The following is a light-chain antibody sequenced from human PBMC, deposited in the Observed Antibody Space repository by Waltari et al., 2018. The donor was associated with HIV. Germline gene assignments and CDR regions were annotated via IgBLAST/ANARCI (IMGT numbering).Light chain of an antibody. CDR1: NSNVGNTL. CDR2: RNN. Sequence: QSVLTQPPSASGTPGQRVTISCSGRNSNVGNTLVSWYQHLPGPTPKLLIYRNNQRPSGDPDRFSGSKSGTSASLAISGLRSEDEADYYCAAWDDSLSGRVFGGGTKLTVL. CDR3: AAWDDSLSGRV. V-gene: IGLV1-47*01. J-gene: IGLJ3*02.